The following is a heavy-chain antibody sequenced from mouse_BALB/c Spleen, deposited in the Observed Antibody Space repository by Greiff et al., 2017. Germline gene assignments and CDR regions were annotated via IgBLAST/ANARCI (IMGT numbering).Heavy chain of an antibody. Sequence: EVQLVESGGGLVQPGGSRKLSCAASGFTFSSFGMHWVRQAPEKGLEWVAYISSGSSTIYYADTVKGRFTISSNNPKNTLFLQITSLRSEDTAMYYCASTEEVYYYAMDYWGQGTSVTVSS. J-gene: IGHJ4*01. V-gene: IGHV5-17*02. CDR1: GFTFSSFG. CDR2: ISSGSSTI. CDR3: ASTEEVYYYAMDY. D-gene: IGHD4-1*02.